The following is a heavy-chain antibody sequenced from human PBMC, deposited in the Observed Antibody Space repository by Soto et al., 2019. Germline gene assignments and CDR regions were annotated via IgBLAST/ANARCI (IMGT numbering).Heavy chain of an antibody. CDR1: GFAFSNAW. Sequence: GGSLRLSCAASGFAFSNAWMNWLRQAPGKGLEWVGRIKSKTDGGTTDYAAPVKGRFTISRDDSKNTLYLQMNSLKTEDTAAYYCTRSSSWWPPKYWGQGTLVTVSS. D-gene: IGHD6-13*01. CDR2: IKSKTDGGTT. CDR3: TRSSSWWPPKY. J-gene: IGHJ4*02. V-gene: IGHV3-15*07.